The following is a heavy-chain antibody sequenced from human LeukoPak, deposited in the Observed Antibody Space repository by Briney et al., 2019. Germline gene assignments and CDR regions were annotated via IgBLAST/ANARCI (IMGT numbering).Heavy chain of an antibody. CDR1: GFTFDDCA. J-gene: IGHJ4*02. V-gene: IGHV3-9*01. CDR3: AKALGVHYYDSSGYYYS. D-gene: IGHD3-22*01. CDR2: ISWNSGSI. Sequence: PGGSLRLSCAASGFTFDDCAMHWVRQAPGKGLEWVSGISWNSGSIGYADSVKGRFTISRDNAKNSLYLQMNSLRAEDTALYYCAKALGVHYYDSSGYYYSWGQGTLVTVSS.